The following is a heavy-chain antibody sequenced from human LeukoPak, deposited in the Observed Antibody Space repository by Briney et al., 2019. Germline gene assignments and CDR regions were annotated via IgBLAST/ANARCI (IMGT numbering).Heavy chain of an antibody. J-gene: IGHJ5*02. CDR1: GGSFSGYY. CDR3: ARGWRGLMVRGVFDP. Sequence: SETLSLTCAVYGGSFSGYYWSWIRRPPGKGLEWSGEINHSGSTNYNLSLKSRVTISVDTSKNQFSLKLSSVTAADTAVYYCARGWRGLMVRGVFDPWGQGTLVTVSS. CDR2: INHSGST. V-gene: IGHV4-34*01. D-gene: IGHD3-10*01.